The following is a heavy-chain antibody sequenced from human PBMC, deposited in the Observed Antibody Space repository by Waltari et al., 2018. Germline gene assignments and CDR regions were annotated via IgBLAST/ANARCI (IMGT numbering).Heavy chain of an antibody. J-gene: IGHJ4*02. Sequence: EVQLVESGGGLVQPGGSLRLSCAASGFTFSSSWMSWVRQAPGKGLEWVANIKQDGSEKYYVDSVKGRFTISRDNAKNSLYLQMNSLRAEDTAVYYCASGAAAADWGQGTLVTVSS. CDR2: IKQDGSEK. CDR1: GFTFSSSW. CDR3: ASGAAAAD. V-gene: IGHV3-7*01. D-gene: IGHD6-13*01.